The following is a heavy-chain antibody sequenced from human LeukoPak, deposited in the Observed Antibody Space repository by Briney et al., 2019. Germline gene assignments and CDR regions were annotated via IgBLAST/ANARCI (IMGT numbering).Heavy chain of an antibody. CDR2: INPNSGGT. CDR1: GYTFTRDY. D-gene: IGHD2-2*01. CDR3: ARSVPAAYKVDY. Sequence: ASVKVSCKASGYTFTRDYMHWVRQAPGQGLEWMGWINPNSGGTNYAQKFQGRVTMTRDTSISTAYMELSRLRSDDTAVYYCARSVPAAYKVDYWGQGTLVTVSS. J-gene: IGHJ4*02. V-gene: IGHV1-2*02.